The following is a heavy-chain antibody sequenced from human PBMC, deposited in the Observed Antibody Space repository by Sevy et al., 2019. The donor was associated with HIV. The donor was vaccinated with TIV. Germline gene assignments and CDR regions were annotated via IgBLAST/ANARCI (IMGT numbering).Heavy chain of an antibody. V-gene: IGHV3-23*01. CDR1: GFTFSKYS. Sequence: GGSLRLSCAASGFTFSKYSMSWVRQPPGKGLEWVSTLSFGCGEINYADSVKGQFTISRDKSKSSVYLQMNNLGPEDTAVYYCAREGCTKPHDYWGQGTLVTVSS. J-gene: IGHJ4*02. CDR2: LSFGCGEI. D-gene: IGHD2-8*01. CDR3: AREGCTKPHDY.